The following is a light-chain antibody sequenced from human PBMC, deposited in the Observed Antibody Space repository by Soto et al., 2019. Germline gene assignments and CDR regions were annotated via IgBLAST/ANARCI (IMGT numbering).Light chain of an antibody. CDR3: QQRNNWPPNT. V-gene: IGKV3-11*01. CDR1: QSVSSY. Sequence: EIVLTQSPATLYLSPGERATLSCRASQSVSSYLAWYQQKPGQAPRLLIYDASNRATGIPARFSGRGSATDFTLTISSLQPEDVAVYYCQQRNNWPPNTFGQGTKLEIK. CDR2: DAS. J-gene: IGKJ2*01.